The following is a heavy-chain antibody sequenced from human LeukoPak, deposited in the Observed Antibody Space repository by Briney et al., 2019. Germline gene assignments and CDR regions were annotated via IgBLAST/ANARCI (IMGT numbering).Heavy chain of an antibody. V-gene: IGHV3-30*04. CDR2: ISYDGSNK. CDR1: GFTFSSYA. D-gene: IGHD5-18*01. J-gene: IGHJ5*02. Sequence: GGSLRLSCAASGFTFSSYAMHWVRQAPGKGLEWVAVISYDGSNKYYADSVKGRFTISRDNSKNTLYLQMNSLRAEDTAVYYCARVGNTAMVTGWFDPWGQGTLVTVSS. CDR3: ARVGNTAMVTGWFDP.